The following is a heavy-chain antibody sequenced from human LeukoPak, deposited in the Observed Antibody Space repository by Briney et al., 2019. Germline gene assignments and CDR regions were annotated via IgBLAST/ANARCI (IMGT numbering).Heavy chain of an antibody. Sequence: GGSLRLSCAASGFTFSSYWMHWVRQAPGKGLVWVSRINSDGSSTSYADSVKGRFTISRDNAKNTLYLQMNSLRVEDTAVYYCARDPDSSGYPGYWGQGTLVTVSS. CDR1: GFTFSSYW. CDR2: INSDGSST. V-gene: IGHV3-74*01. J-gene: IGHJ4*02. D-gene: IGHD3-22*01. CDR3: ARDPDSSGYPGY.